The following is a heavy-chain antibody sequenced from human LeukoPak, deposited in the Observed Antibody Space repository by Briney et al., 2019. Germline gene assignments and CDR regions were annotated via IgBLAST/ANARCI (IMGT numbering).Heavy chain of an antibody. Sequence: SGGSLRLSCAASGFTFSSYSMNWVRQAPGKGLEWVSSISSSSSYIYYADSVKGRFTISRDNAKNSLYLQMNSLRAEDTAVYYCARAIAAAGNFAFDIWGQGTMVTVSS. CDR1: GFTFSSYS. J-gene: IGHJ3*02. CDR2: ISSSSSYI. CDR3: ARAIAAAGNFAFDI. V-gene: IGHV3-21*01. D-gene: IGHD6-13*01.